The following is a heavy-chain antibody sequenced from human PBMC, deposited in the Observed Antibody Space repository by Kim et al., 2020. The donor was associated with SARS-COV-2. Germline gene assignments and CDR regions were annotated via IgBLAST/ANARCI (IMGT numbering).Heavy chain of an antibody. CDR1: GGSLIGHY. CDR2: IYNTENT. J-gene: IGHJ5*02. V-gene: IGHV4-59*11. CDR3: SKAWFAAPNWFAP. Sequence: SETLSLTCSVPGGSLIGHYWNWLRQPPGKGLECIGHIYNTENTNYNPSLKSRVTISVDTSKNQFSLTLTSVTAANTAVYYCSKAWFAAPNWFAPWGQGTLVTVSS. D-gene: IGHD3-22*01.